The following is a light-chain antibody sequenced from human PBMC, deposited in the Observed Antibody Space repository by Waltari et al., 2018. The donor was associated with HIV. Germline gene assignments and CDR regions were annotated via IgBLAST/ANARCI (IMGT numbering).Light chain of an antibody. CDR3: SSYISTTTL. CDR1: SSDIGHYKY. Sequence: QSAPPQPASVSGSPGQSITISCTGTSSDIGHYKYVSWSQQSPGKAPKLMIYEVSNRPSGVSNRFSGSKSGNTASLTISGLQAEDEADYYCSSYISTTTLFGTGTKVTVL. CDR2: EVS. V-gene: IGLV2-14*01. J-gene: IGLJ1*01.